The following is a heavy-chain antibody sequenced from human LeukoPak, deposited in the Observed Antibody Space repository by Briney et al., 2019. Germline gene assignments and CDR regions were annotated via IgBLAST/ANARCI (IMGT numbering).Heavy chain of an antibody. CDR2: IYYSGST. CDR1: GGSISSYY. J-gene: IGHJ3*02. CDR3: ARPIYHGSGWYEDAFDI. Sequence: SETLSLTCTVSGGSISSYYWSWIRQPPGKGLEWIGYIYYSGSTNYNPSLKSRVTISVDTSKNQFSLKLSSVTAAATAVYYCARPIYHGSGWYEDAFDIWGQGTMVTVSS. D-gene: IGHD6-19*01. V-gene: IGHV4-59*08.